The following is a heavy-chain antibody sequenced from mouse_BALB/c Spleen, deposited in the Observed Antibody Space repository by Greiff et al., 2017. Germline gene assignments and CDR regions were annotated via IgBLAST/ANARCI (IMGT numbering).Heavy chain of an antibody. CDR1: GYTFTSYW. CDR2: IYPGNSDT. J-gene: IGHJ2*01. V-gene: IGHV1-5*01. CDR3: TREGYGHYFDY. Sequence: VQLQQSGPVLARPGASVKMSCKASGYTFTSYWMHWVKQRPGQGLEWIGAIYPGNSDTSYNQKFKGKAKLTAVTSTSTAYMELSSLTNEDSAVYYCTREGYGHYFDYWGQGTTLTVSS. D-gene: IGHD1-1*01.